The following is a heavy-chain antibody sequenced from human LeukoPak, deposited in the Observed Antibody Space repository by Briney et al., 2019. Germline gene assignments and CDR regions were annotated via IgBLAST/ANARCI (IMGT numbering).Heavy chain of an antibody. V-gene: IGHV3-21*01. D-gene: IGHD2-15*01. CDR3: ARDLGYCSGGSCYSDGAFDI. CDR1: GFTFSSAW. Sequence: GGSLRLSCAASGFTFSSAWMTWVRQAPGKGLEWVSSISSSSSYIYYADSVKGRFTISRDNAKNSLYLQMNSLRAEDTAVYYCARDLGYCSGGSCYSDGAFDIWGQGTMVTVSS. CDR2: ISSSSSYI. J-gene: IGHJ3*02.